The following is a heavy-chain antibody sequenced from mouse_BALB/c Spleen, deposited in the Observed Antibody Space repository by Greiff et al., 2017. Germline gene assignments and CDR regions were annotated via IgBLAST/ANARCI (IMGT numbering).Heavy chain of an antibody. Sequence: QVQLKESGAELVKPGASVKMSCKASGYTFTSYWMHWVKQRPGQGLEWIGYINPSTGYTEYNQKFKDKATLTADKSSSTAYMQLSSLTSEDSAVYYCARPRGSSYVFAYWGQGTLVTVSA. V-gene: IGHV1S26*01. J-gene: IGHJ3*01. CDR1: GYTFTSYW. D-gene: IGHD1-1*01. CDR2: INPSTGYT. CDR3: ARPRGSSYVFAY.